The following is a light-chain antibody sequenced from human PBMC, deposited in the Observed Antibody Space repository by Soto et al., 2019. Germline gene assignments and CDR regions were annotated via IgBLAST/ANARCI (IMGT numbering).Light chain of an antibody. J-gene: IGKJ5*01. CDR1: QGISNY. Sequence: IPITQSPSSPSASVGDRGTITFPASQGISNYLAWYQQKPGKAPKLLIYAASTLQSGVPSRFSGSGSGTDFTLTISCLQSEDFATYYCQQYYSYPITFGQGTRLEIK. CDR2: AAS. CDR3: QQYYSYPIT. V-gene: IGKV1-8*01.